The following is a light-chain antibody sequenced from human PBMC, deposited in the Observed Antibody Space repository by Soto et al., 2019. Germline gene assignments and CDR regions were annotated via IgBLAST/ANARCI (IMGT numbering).Light chain of an antibody. Sequence: QSALTQPASVSGSPGQSITISCTGTNSDVGGYNYVSWYQQHPGKAPKLMIYEVSNRPSGVPDRFSGSKSGTSASLAISGLRSEDEADYYCAAWDDSLSGVLFGGGTKLTVL. CDR3: AAWDDSLSGVL. V-gene: IGLV2-14*01. CDR2: EVS. J-gene: IGLJ3*02. CDR1: NSDVGGYNY.